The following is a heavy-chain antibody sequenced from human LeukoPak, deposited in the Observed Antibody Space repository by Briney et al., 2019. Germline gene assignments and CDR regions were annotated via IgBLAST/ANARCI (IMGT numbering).Heavy chain of an antibody. CDR3: AKTYYYDSSNYPPMDY. Sequence: PGGSLRLSCAASGFTFSSYAMSWVRQAPGEGLEWVSAISGGGGNTYYADSVKGRFTISRDNSKNTLYLQMNSLRAEDTAAYYCAKTYYYDSSNYPPMDYWGQGTLVTVSS. CDR1: GFTFSSYA. D-gene: IGHD3-22*01. CDR2: ISGGGGNT. J-gene: IGHJ4*02. V-gene: IGHV3-23*01.